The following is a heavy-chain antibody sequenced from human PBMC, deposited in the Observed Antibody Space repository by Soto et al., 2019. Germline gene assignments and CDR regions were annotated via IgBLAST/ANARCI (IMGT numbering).Heavy chain of an antibody. CDR1: GYTFTSYD. CDR2: MNPNSGNT. V-gene: IGHV1-8*01. CDR3: ATERWEDAFDI. D-gene: IGHD1-26*01. Sequence: QEQLVQSGAEVKKPGASVKVSCKASGYTFTSYDITWVRQATGQGLEWMGWMNPNSGNTGYAQKFQGRVTMTRNTSIGTAYMEMSSLRSEDTAVYYCATERWEDAFDIWGQGPMVTVSS. J-gene: IGHJ3*02.